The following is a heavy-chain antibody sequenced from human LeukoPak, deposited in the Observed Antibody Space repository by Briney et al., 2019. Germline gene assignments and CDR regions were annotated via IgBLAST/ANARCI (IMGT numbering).Heavy chain of an antibody. Sequence: PSETLSLTCTVSGGSISSGSYCWSWIRQPAGKGLEWIGRIYTSGSTNYNPSLKSRVTISVDTSKNQFSLKLSSVTAADTAVYYCARGPLVLEGWFDPWGQGTLVTVSS. V-gene: IGHV4-61*02. J-gene: IGHJ5*02. CDR1: GGSISSGSYC. CDR2: IYTSGST. CDR3: ARGPLVLEGWFDP. D-gene: IGHD3-3*01.